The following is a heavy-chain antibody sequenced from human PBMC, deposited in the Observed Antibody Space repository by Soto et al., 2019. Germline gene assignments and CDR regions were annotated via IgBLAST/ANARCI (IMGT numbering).Heavy chain of an antibody. CDR2: IDASGST. V-gene: IGHV4-4*07. Sequence: SETLSLTCTVSDGSISTYYCNWIRQPAGKGLEWIGRIDASGSTDYDPSLKSRVTMSIDTSKNQFSLRLSSVTAADTAVYYCARGGHDFWIGPFDYWGQGSQVTVSS. CDR3: ARGGHDFWIGPFDY. J-gene: IGHJ4*02. D-gene: IGHD3-3*01. CDR1: DGSISTYY.